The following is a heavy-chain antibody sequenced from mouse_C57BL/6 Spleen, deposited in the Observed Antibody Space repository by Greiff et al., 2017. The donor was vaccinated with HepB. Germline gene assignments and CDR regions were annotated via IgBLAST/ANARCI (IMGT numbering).Heavy chain of an antibody. V-gene: IGHV1-53*01. CDR1: GYTFTSYW. D-gene: IGHD1-1*01. CDR2: INPSNGGT. Sequence: QVQLQQPGTELVKPGASVKLSCKASGYTFTSYWMHWVKQRPGQGLEWIGNINPSNGGTNYNEKFKSKATLTVDKSSSTAYMQLSSLTSVYSAVYYCARSRIHYYYGGYFDFWGTGTTVTVSS. J-gene: IGHJ1*03. CDR3: ARSRIHYYYGGYFDF.